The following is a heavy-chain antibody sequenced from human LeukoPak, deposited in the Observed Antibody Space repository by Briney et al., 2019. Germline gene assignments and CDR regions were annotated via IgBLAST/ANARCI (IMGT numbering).Heavy chain of an antibody. J-gene: IGHJ4*02. CDR1: GFTFSTYG. CDR3: AKERGAAAATVYFDY. V-gene: IGHV3-30*18. Sequence: GGSLRLSCTASGFTFSTYGMHWVRQAPGKGLEWVAVISFHGSNKNYADSVKGRLTISRDNSKNTVYLQMNSLRAEDTAVYYCAKERGAAAATVYFDYWGQGTQVTVSS. D-gene: IGHD6-13*01. CDR2: ISFHGSNK.